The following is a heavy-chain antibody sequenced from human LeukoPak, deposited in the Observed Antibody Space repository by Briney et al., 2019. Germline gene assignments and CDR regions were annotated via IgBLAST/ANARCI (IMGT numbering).Heavy chain of an antibody. V-gene: IGHV3-30-3*01. D-gene: IGHD3-22*01. Sequence: PGGSLRLSCAASGFTFSSYAMHWVRQAPGKGLEWVAVISYDGSNKYYADSVKGRFTISRDNSKNTLYLQMNSLRAEDTAVYYCATSRTVYYYDSSGYYPFDYWGQGTLVTVSS. J-gene: IGHJ4*02. CDR1: GFTFSSYA. CDR2: ISYDGSNK. CDR3: ATSRTVYYYDSSGYYPFDY.